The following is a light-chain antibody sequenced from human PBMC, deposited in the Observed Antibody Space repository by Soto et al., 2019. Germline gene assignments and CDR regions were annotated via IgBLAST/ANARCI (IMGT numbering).Light chain of an antibody. J-gene: IGKJ1*01. Sequence: DIQMTQSPSTLSASVGDRVTITCRASQSISSWLAWYQQKPGKAPKLLIYDASSLESGVPSRFSGSGSGTEFTLTISSLQPDDFATYYCQHEDTFGQGTKVDIK. CDR2: DAS. V-gene: IGKV1-5*01. CDR1: QSISSW. CDR3: QHEDT.